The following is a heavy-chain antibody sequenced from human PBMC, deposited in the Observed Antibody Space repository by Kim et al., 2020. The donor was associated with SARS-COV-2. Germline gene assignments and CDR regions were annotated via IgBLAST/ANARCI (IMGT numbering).Heavy chain of an antibody. Sequence: GGSLRLSCAASGFTFSDHYMDWVRQAPGKGLEWVGRTRNKANSYTTEYAASVKGRFTISRDDSKNSLYLQMNSLKTEDTAVYYCARDLVKGGYSGYEAYYYYYGMDVWGQWTTVTVSS. V-gene: IGHV3-72*01. CDR3: ARDLVKGGYSGYEAYYYYYGMDV. CDR2: TRNKANSYTT. CDR1: GFTFSDHY. D-gene: IGHD5-12*01. J-gene: IGHJ6*02.